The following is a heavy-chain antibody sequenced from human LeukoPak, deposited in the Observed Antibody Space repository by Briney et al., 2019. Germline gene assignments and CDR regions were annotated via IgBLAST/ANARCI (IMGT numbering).Heavy chain of an antibody. CDR2: INPSGGST. D-gene: IGHD5-24*01. J-gene: IGHJ4*02. CDR1: GYTFTSYY. Sequence: ASVKVSCKASGYTFTSYYMHWVRQAPGQGLEWMGIINPSGGSTSYAQKFQGRVTMTRDTSTSTVYMELSRLRSEDTAVYYCASFISGDSDGYPLAGSYWGQGTLVTVSS. V-gene: IGHV1-46*03. CDR3: ASFISGDSDGYPLAGSY.